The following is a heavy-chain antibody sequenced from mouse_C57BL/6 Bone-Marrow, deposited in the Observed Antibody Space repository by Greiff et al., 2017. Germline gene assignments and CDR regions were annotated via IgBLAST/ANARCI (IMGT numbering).Heavy chain of an antibody. J-gene: IGHJ4*01. CDR3: ARLSGYYLMDY. Sequence: EVQRVESGGDLVKPGGSLKLSCAASGFTFSSYGMSWVRQTPDKRLEWVATISSGGSYTYYPDSVKGRFTISRDNAKNTLYLQMSSLKSEDTAMYYCARLSGYYLMDYWGQGTSVTVSS. CDR1: GFTFSSYG. CDR2: ISSGGSYT. D-gene: IGHD2-3*01. V-gene: IGHV5-6*01.